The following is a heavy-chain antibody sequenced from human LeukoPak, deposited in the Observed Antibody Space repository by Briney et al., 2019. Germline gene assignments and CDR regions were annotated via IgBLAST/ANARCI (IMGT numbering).Heavy chain of an antibody. CDR3: ARRQMGTDYYCYGMDV. Sequence: ASVKVSCKASGGTFSSYAISWVRQAPGQGLEWMGGIIPIFGTANYAQKFQGRVTITADESTSTAYMELSSLRSEDTAVYYCARRQMGTDYYCYGMDVWGQGTTVTVSS. CDR1: GGTFSSYA. V-gene: IGHV1-69*13. D-gene: IGHD2-8*02. J-gene: IGHJ6*02. CDR2: IIPIFGTA.